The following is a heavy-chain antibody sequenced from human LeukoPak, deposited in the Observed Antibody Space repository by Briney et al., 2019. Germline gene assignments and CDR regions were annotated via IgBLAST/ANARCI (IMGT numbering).Heavy chain of an antibody. Sequence: PGGSLRLSCAASGFTFSSYAMRWVRQAPGRGLEWVSGISVIGGSTYYADSVKGRFTISRDNSKNTLYLQMNSLRAEDTAVYYCANRRGSGFDYWGQGTLVTVSS. V-gene: IGHV3-23*01. CDR1: GFTFSSYA. J-gene: IGHJ4*02. CDR2: ISVIGGST. CDR3: ANRRGSGFDY. D-gene: IGHD6-19*01.